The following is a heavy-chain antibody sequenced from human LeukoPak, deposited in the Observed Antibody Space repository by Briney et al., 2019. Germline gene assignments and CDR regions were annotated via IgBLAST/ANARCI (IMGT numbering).Heavy chain of an antibody. CDR3: ARDAFPTYYYGSGNFDY. CDR2: ISSSSSYI. D-gene: IGHD3-10*01. J-gene: IGHJ4*02. Sequence: PGGSLRLSCAASGFTFSSYSMNWVRQAPGKGLEWVSSISSSSSYIYYADSVKGRFTISRDNAKNSLYLQMNSLRAEDTAVYYCARDAFPTYYYGSGNFDYWGQGTLVTVSS. CDR1: GFTFSSYS. V-gene: IGHV3-21*01.